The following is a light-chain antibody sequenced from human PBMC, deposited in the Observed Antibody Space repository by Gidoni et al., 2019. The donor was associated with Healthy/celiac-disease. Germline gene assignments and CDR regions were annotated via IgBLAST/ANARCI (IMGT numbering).Light chain of an antibody. CDR3: QQYYSTPLT. CDR1: QSVLYSSNNKNY. V-gene: IGKV4-1*01. J-gene: IGKJ4*01. CDR2: WAS. Sequence: DIVMHQSPDSLAVSLGERATINCKSTQSVLYSSNNKNYLAWYQQKPGQPLKLLIYWASTRESGVPDRFSGSGSGTDFTLTISSLQAEDVAVYYCQQYYSTPLTFXGXTKVEIK.